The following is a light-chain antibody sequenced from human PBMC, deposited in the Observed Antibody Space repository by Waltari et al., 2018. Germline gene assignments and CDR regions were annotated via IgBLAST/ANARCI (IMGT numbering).Light chain of an antibody. CDR2: DVS. CDR1: SSDVGAYNY. J-gene: IGLJ2*01. CDR3: SSFTSSSTVL. Sequence: QSALTQAASVSRSPGQSLTISRTVTSSDVGAYNYVSWYQQHPGKAPKLMIYDVSNRPSGVSNRFSGSKSGNTASLTISGLQAEDEADYYCSSFTSSSTVLFGGGTRLSVL. V-gene: IGLV2-14*03.